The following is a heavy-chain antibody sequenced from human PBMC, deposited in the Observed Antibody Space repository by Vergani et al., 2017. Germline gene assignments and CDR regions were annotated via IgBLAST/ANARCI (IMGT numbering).Heavy chain of an antibody. Sequence: QVQLVESGGGVVQPGRSLRLSCAASGFTFSSYAMHWVRQAPGKGLEWVAVIRYDGSNKYYADSVKGRFTISRDNYKNTLYLQMNSLRAEDTAVYYCAKELAVAGTGGLHWGQGTLVTVSS. D-gene: IGHD6-19*01. CDR2: IRYDGSNK. CDR3: AKELAVAGTGGLH. CDR1: GFTFSSYA. J-gene: IGHJ4*02. V-gene: IGHV3-30*02.